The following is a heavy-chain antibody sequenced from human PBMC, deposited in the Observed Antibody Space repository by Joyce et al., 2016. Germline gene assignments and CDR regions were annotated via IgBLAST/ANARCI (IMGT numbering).Heavy chain of an antibody. D-gene: IGHD3-9*01. CDR2: ISYDGSNK. Sequence: QGQLVESGGGVVQPRRSLRLSCAASGFTFSNYGMHWVRQAPGKGREWGAVISYDGSNKHYGDSVKGRFTISRDNSKNTLYLQMNSLRAEDTAVYYCAGGILTGYFDYWGQGTLVTVSS. V-gene: IGHV3-30*03. CDR1: GFTFSNYG. J-gene: IGHJ4*02. CDR3: AGGILTGYFDY.